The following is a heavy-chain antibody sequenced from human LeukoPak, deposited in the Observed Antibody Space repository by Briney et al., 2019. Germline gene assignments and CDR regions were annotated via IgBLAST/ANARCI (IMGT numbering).Heavy chain of an antibody. V-gene: IGHV4-59*08. D-gene: IGHD3-10*01. J-gene: IGHJ3*02. CDR2: IYYSGST. CDR1: GGSISSYY. CDR3: ARRRGDYGSGELNI. Sequence: PSETLSLTCTVSGGSISSYYWSWIRQPPGKGLEWIGEIYYSGSTSYNPSFKSRVTISVDTSKNQFSLNLSSVTAADTAVYYCARRRGDYGSGELNIWGQGTMVTVSS.